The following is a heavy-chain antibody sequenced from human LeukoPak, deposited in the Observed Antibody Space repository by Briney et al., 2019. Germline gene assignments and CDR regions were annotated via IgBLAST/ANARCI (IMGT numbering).Heavy chain of an antibody. CDR1: GFTVSSNY. D-gene: IGHD6-13*01. Sequence: PGGSLRLSCAASGFTVSSNYMSWVRQAPGKGLEWVSVIYSGGSTYYADSVKGRFTISRDNSKNTLYLQMNSLGAEDTAVYYCAREIAAAGLGYWGQGTLVTVSS. V-gene: IGHV3-66*02. J-gene: IGHJ4*02. CDR2: IYSGGST. CDR3: AREIAAAGLGY.